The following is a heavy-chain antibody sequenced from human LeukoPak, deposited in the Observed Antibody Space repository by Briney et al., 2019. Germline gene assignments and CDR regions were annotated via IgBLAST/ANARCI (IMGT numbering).Heavy chain of an antibody. D-gene: IGHD3-10*01. CDR3: ARGGRGWFGELSWYYYYMDV. CDR1: GFTFSDFS. CDR2: IKQDGSEK. V-gene: IGHV3-7*01. Sequence: PGGSLRLSCAASGFTFSDFSMSWVRQAPGKGLEWVANIKQDGSEKYYVDSVKGRFTISRDNAKNSLYLQMNSLRAEDTAVYYCARGGRGWFGELSWYYYYMDVWGKGTTVTVSS. J-gene: IGHJ6*03.